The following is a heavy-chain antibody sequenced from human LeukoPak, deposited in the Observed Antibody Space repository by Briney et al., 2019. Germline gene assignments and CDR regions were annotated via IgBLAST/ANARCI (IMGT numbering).Heavy chain of an antibody. CDR2: IYPGDSDT. V-gene: IGHV5-51*01. CDR3: ASHTGGYSSGWSIDS. J-gene: IGHJ4*02. Sequence: GESLKISCKGSGYSFTSYWIAWVRQMPGKGLEWMGIIYPGDSDTRYSPSFQGQVTISADKSISTAYLQWSSLKASDTAMYYCASHTGGYSSGWSIDSWGQGTLVTVSS. CDR1: GYSFTSYW. D-gene: IGHD6-19*01.